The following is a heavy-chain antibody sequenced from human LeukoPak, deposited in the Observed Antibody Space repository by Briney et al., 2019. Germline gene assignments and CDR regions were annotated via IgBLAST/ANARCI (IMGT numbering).Heavy chain of an antibody. J-gene: IGHJ3*02. Sequence: ASVKVSCKASGGTFSSYAITWVRQAPGQGLEWMGGIIPIFDTANYAQKFQGRVTITADKSTSTAYMGLSSLRSEDTAVYYCARVQAAHDTFDIWGQGTMVTVSS. CDR3: ARVQAAHDTFDI. CDR1: GGTFSSYA. V-gene: IGHV1-69*06. CDR2: IIPIFDTA.